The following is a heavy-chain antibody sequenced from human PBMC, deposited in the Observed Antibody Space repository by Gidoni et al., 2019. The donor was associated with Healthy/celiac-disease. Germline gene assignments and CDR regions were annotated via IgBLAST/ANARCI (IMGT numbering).Heavy chain of an antibody. J-gene: IGHJ1*01. V-gene: IGHV5-51*01. D-gene: IGHD2-2*01. CDR3: ARYGPKTDCSSTSCYAGVFYFQH. Sequence: EVQLVQSGAEVKKPGASLRISCKGSGYSFPRSRIGWVRQMPGKGLEWMGISYPGDTDTIYSPSFQGQVTISADKSISTAYLQWSSLKASDTARYYCARYGPKTDCSSTSCYAGVFYFQHWGQGTLVTVSS. CDR2: SYPGDTDT. CDR1: GYSFPRSR.